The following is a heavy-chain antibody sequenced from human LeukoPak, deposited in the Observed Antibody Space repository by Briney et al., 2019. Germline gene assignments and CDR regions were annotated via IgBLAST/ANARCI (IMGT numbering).Heavy chain of an antibody. CDR1: GFTFSSYA. V-gene: IGHV3-23*01. CDR2: ISGSGGST. Sequence: GGSLRLSCAASGFTFSSYAMSWVRQAPGKGLEWVSAISGSGGSTYYADSVKGRFTISRDNSKNTLYLQMNSLRAEDTAVYYCAKDRVVTIFGVVIPPVDYWGQGTLVTVSS. D-gene: IGHD3-3*01. CDR3: AKDRVVTIFGVVIPPVDY. J-gene: IGHJ4*02.